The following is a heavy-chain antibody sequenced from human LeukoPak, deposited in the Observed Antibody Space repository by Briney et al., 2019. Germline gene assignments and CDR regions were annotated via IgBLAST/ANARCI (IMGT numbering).Heavy chain of an antibody. V-gene: IGHV4-38-2*01. CDR3: ARVGIAAAGTLSPYYGMDV. D-gene: IGHD6-13*01. CDR2: IYHSGST. J-gene: IGHJ6*04. CDR1: GYSISSGYY. Sequence: SETLSLTCAVSGYSISSGYYWGWTRPPPGKGLEWIERIYHSGSTYYNPSLKSRVTISVDTSKNQFSLKLSSVTAADTAVYYCARVGIAAAGTLSPYYGMDVWGKGTTVTVSS.